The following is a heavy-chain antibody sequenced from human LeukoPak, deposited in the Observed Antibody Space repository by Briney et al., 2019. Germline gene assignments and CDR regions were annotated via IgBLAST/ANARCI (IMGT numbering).Heavy chain of an antibody. D-gene: IGHD3-22*01. J-gene: IGHJ4*02. Sequence: NWVRQAPGKGLEWVSSISVRRNYRYYADSVRGRFTISRDDARDSLFLQMNSLRAEDTAVYFCVRLRRNNDRSGYYYYYDYWGQGTLVTVSS. CDR2: ISVRRNYR. CDR3: VRLRRNNDRSGYYYYYDY. V-gene: IGHV3-21*01.